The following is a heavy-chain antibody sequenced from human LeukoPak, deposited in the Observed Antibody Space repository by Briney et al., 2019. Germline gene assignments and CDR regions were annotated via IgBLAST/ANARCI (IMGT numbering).Heavy chain of an antibody. CDR2: IYPGDSDT. J-gene: IGHJ4*02. CDR1: YW. V-gene: IGHV5-51*01. Sequence: YWSWIRQPPGKGLEWMGIIYPGDSDTRYSPSFQGQVTISADKSISTAYLQWSSLKASDTAMYYCARPYCSSTSCYYPLYFDYWGQGTLVTVSS. CDR3: ARPYCSSTSCYYPLYFDY. D-gene: IGHD2-2*01.